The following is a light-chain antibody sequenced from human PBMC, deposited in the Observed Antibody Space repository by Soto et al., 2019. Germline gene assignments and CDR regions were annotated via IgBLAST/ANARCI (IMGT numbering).Light chain of an antibody. CDR3: QQSSSSPIT. CDR1: QSVSSSY. Sequence: EIVLTQSPATLSSFPGDRVTLSCRASQSVSSSYLAWYQQKPGQAPRLLMSAASSRATGIPDRFSGSGSGTDFTLTISRLEAEDFAVYYCQQSSSSPITFGQGTRLEIK. CDR2: AAS. J-gene: IGKJ5*01. V-gene: IGKV3-20*01.